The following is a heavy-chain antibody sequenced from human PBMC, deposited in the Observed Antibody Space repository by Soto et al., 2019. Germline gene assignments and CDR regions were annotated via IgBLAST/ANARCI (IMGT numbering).Heavy chain of an antibody. CDR1: GYTFTSYA. D-gene: IGHD3-3*01. Sequence: QVQLVQSGAEVKKPGASVKVSCKASGYTFTSYAMHWVRQAPGQRLEWMGWINAGNGNTKYSQKFQGRVTITRDTSASTAYMELSSLRSEDTAVYYCARGARLITTFGVVITGSDAFDIWGQGTMVTVSS. V-gene: IGHV1-3*01. CDR2: INAGNGNT. CDR3: ARGARLITTFGVVITGSDAFDI. J-gene: IGHJ3*02.